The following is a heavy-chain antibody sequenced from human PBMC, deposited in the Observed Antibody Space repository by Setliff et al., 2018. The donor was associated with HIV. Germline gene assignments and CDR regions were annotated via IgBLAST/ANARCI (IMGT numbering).Heavy chain of an antibody. CDR2: ISGSGGST. V-gene: IGHV3-23*01. CDR3: ARAGGCTEASCPKARFDP. Sequence: GSLRLSCPTSGFTFGDYAMSWVRQAPGKGLEWVSAISGSGGSTYYADSVKGRFTISRDNSKNSLYLQMNSLRAEDTAVYYCARAGGCTEASCPKARFDPWGPGILVTVSS. J-gene: IGHJ5*02. CDR1: GFTFGDYA. D-gene: IGHD2-2*01.